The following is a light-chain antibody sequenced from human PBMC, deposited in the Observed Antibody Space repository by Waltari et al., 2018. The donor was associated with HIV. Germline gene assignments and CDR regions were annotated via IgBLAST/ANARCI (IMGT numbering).Light chain of an antibody. V-gene: IGLV2-14*01. CDR2: EVS. Sequence: QSALTQPASVSGSPGQSITLSCTGTSSYVGGQKDVSWYQQHPGKAPKLMIYEVSKRPSGISNRFSGSKSGNTASLNISGLQAEDEADYYCSSYTSRNTPHVLLGGGTKLTVL. CDR1: SSYVGGQKD. J-gene: IGLJ2*01. CDR3: SSYTSRNTPHVL.